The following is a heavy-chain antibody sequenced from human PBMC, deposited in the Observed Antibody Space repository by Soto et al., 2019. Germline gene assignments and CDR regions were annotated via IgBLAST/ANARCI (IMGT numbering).Heavy chain of an antibody. D-gene: IGHD5-12*01. CDR2: IYYSGST. Sequence: PSETLSLTCTVSGGSISSYYWSWIRQPPGKGLEWIGYIYYSGSTNYNPSLKSRVTISVDTSKNQFSLKLSSVAAADTAVYYCAGSISVWWLLYWGQGALVTVSS. J-gene: IGHJ4*02. CDR1: GGSISSYY. CDR3: AGSISVWWLLY. V-gene: IGHV4-59*08.